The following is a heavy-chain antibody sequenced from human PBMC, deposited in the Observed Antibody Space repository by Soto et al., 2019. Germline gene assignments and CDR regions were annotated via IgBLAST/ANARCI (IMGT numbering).Heavy chain of an antibody. D-gene: IGHD2-2*02. Sequence: EVQLLESGGGLVQPGGSLRLSCAASGFTFSSYAMSWVRQAPGKGLAWVSAISGSGGSTYYADSVKGRFTISRDNSKSTRDLQMNSLRAEDTAVYYCAKDFQVPAAIVGSDYWGQGTLVTVSS. CDR2: ISGSGGST. J-gene: IGHJ4*02. CDR1: GFTFSSYA. V-gene: IGHV3-23*01. CDR3: AKDFQVPAAIVGSDY.